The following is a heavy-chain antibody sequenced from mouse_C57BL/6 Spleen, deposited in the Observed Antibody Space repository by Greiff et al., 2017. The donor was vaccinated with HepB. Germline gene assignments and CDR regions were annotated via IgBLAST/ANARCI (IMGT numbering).Heavy chain of an antibody. J-gene: IGHJ4*01. CDR2: INYDGSN. V-gene: IGHV3-6*01. CDR3: ARDYYYGSYAMDY. D-gene: IGHD1-1*01. CDR1: GYSITSGYY. Sequence: EVKLQESGPGLVKPSQSLSLTCSVTGYSITSGYYWNWIRQFPGNKLEWLGYINYDGSNNYNPSLKNRISITRDTSENQFFRKLNSVTTEDTATYYYARDYYYGSYAMDYWGQGTSVTVSS.